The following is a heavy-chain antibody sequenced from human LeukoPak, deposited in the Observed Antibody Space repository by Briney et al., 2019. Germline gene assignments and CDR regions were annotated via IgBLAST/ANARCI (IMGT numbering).Heavy chain of an antibody. D-gene: IGHD3-9*01. J-gene: IGHJ3*02. CDR2: IYYAGST. V-gene: IGHV4-39*01. CDR3: ARRATYYDILTGYYAFDI. CDR1: DGSISRSTYY. Sequence: SETLSLTCTVSDGSISRSTYYWGWIRQPPGKGLEWIGSIYYAGSTYYNPSLKSRVTISVDTSKNQFSLKLSSVTAADTAVYYCARRATYYDILTGYYAFDIWGQGTMVTVSS.